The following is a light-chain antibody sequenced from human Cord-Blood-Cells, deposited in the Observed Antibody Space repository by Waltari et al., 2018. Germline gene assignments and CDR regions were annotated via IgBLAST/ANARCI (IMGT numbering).Light chain of an antibody. CDR2: AAS. CDR3: QQCYSTLLT. Sequence: IQMTQTSSSLFAYVGDRVTITSRASQSISSYLNWYQQKPGKAPKLLIYAASSLQSGVPSRFSGSGSGTDFTLTISSLQPEDFATYYCQQCYSTLLTFGGGTKVEIK. CDR1: QSISSY. V-gene: IGKV1-39*01. J-gene: IGKJ4*01.